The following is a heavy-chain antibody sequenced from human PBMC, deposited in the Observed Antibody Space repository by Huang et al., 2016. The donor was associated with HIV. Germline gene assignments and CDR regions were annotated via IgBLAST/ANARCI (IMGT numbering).Heavy chain of an antibody. CDR1: GFTFGSYW. J-gene: IGHJ4*02. D-gene: IGHD6-6*01. CDR3: ASIAASNNFDY. CDR2: INSDGSII. V-gene: IGHV3-74*01. Sequence: EVQLVESGGELVQPGGSLRLSCIASGFTFGSYWMHWVRQVPGKGPAWVSRINSDGSIIEDADSVRGRFTISRDNAKDTLYLQMNSLGVEDTAIYYCASIAASNNFDYWGQGTLVTVSS.